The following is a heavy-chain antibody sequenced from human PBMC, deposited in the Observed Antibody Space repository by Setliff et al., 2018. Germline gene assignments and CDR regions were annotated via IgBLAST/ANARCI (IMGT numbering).Heavy chain of an antibody. D-gene: IGHD3-16*01. J-gene: IGHJ3*02. CDR2: TIPMFGST. CDR1: GDTFRSYG. CDR3: AREGEGSTFFPLDAFDI. V-gene: IGHV1-69*05. Sequence: SVKVSCKASGDTFRSYGISWVRQAPGQGLEWMGGTIPMFGSTSYAQKFQGRFTIITDESTTTAYMELSSLGSEDTAVYYCAREGEGSTFFPLDAFDIWGQGTMVTVSS.